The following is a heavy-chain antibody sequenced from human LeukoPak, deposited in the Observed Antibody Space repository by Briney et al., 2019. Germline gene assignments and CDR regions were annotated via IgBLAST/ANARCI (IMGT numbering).Heavy chain of an antibody. CDR3: ARQAGGLFDY. CDR2: IYYSGST. Sequence: PSETLSLTCTVSGGSISSYYWSWIRKPPGKGLEWIGYIYYSGSTNYNPSLKSRVTISVDTSKNQFSLKLSSVTAADTAVYYCARQAGGLFDYWGQGTLVTVSS. V-gene: IGHV4-59*01. CDR1: GGSISSYY. J-gene: IGHJ4*02. D-gene: IGHD4-23*01.